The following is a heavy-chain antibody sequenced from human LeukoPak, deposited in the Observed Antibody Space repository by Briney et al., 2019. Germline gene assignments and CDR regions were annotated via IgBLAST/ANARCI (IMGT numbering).Heavy chain of an antibody. CDR2: INPNSGGT. J-gene: IGHJ4*02. Sequence: ASVKVSCKTSGYTFTGYYIHWVRQAPGQGLEWMGWINPNSGGTNYAQKFQGRVTMTRDTSISTAYMELSRLRSHDTAVYYCARGDDYGDYTGYYWGQGTLVTVSS. D-gene: IGHD4-17*01. CDR1: GYTFTGYY. V-gene: IGHV1-2*02. CDR3: ARGDDYGDYTGYY.